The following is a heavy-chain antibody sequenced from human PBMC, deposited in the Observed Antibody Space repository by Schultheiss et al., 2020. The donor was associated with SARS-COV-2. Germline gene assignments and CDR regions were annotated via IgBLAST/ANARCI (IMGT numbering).Heavy chain of an antibody. CDR2: IKQDGSDK. Sequence: GGSLRLSCAASGFTFSSYGMHWVRQAPGKGLEWVANIKQDGSDKHYVNSVKGRFTISRDNAKNSLYLQMNSLRAEDTAVYYCARDGDGSSGSYYDSSGLRDYYYGMDVWGQGTTVTVSS. V-gene: IGHV3-7*01. D-gene: IGHD3-22*01. CDR1: GFTFSSYG. J-gene: IGHJ6*02. CDR3: ARDGDGSSGSYYDSSGLRDYYYGMDV.